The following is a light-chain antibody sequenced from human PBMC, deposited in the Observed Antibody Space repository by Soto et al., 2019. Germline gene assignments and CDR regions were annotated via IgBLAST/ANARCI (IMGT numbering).Light chain of an antibody. Sequence: PSVSGAPGQRVTLSCPGNSSNLGAGYDVHWYQQLPGAAPKLVIFGNRNRPSGVPERFSGSKSGTSASLAITGLQAEDEADYYCQAYDYSLTASVFGGGTKLTVL. CDR1: SSNLGAGYD. CDR3: QAYDYSLTASV. CDR2: GNR. J-gene: IGLJ3*02. V-gene: IGLV1-40*01.